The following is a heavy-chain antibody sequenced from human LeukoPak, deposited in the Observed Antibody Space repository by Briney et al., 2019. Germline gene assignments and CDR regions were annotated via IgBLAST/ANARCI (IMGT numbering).Heavy chain of an antibody. V-gene: IGHV1-69*01. D-gene: IGHD6-19*01. CDR1: GGTFSSYA. CDR2: IIPIFGTA. J-gene: IGHJ4*02. Sequence: SVKVSCNASGGTFSSYAISWVRQPPGPGLEWMGGIIPIFGTANYAQKFQGRVTITADESTSTAYMELSSLRSEDTAVYYCARDRIAVAGNSDFDYWGQGTLVTVSS. CDR3: ARDRIAVAGNSDFDY.